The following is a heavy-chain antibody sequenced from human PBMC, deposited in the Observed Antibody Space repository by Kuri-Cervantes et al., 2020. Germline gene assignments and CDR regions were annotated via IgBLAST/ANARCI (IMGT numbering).Heavy chain of an antibody. D-gene: IGHD6-13*01. CDR3: AREGTIAAAPTFDY. J-gene: IGHJ4*02. Sequence: GESLKISCAVSGLTFSQYGMHWVRQAPGKGLEWLAGIQSDGSKTYYGDSVKGRVTISRDNSKNTLYLQMNSLRAEDTAVYYCAREGTIAAAPTFDYWGQGTLVTISS. V-gene: IGHV3-30*02. CDR1: GLTFSQYG. CDR2: IQSDGSKT.